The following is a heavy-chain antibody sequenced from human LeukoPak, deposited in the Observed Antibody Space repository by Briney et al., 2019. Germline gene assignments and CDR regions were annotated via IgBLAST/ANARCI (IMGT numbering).Heavy chain of an antibody. D-gene: IGHD6-19*01. CDR1: GFTFSSYA. V-gene: IGHV3-23*01. CDR2: ISGTVGST. Sequence: PGGSLRLSCAASGFTFSSYATSWVRQAPGKGLEWVSAISGTVGSTYYADSVKGRFTISRDNSKNTLYLQMNSLRAEDTAVYYCAKDRGSIAVAGIDYWGQGTLVTVSS. CDR3: AKDRGSIAVAGIDY. J-gene: IGHJ4*02.